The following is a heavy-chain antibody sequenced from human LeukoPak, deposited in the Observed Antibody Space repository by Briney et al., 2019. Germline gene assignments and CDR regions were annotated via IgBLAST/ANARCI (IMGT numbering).Heavy chain of an antibody. CDR3: AKSGGSSGWLY. D-gene: IGHD6-19*01. CDR1: GFTFSSSA. V-gene: IGHV3-23*01. Sequence: GPLRLSCAASGFTFSSSAMSWVRQAPGKGLGWLSGISGSGGGTYYADSVKGRFTISRDDSKNTLYLQMHRLRAEDTAVYYCAKSGGSSGWLYWGQGTLVTVSS. CDR2: ISGSGGGT. J-gene: IGHJ4*02.